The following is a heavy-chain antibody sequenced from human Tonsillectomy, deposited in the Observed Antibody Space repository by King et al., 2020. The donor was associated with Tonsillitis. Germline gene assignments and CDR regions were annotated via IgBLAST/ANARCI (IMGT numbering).Heavy chain of an antibody. Sequence: VQLVESGGGLVQPGGSLRLSCAASGLTFSDHYMDGVRQAPGKGLEWVGRIRNKANDYTTEYAASVKGRFTISRDDSENSLYLKMNSLKSEDTAVYYCARERYYDTSGSIQEFDYWGQGTLVTVSS. D-gene: IGHD3-22*01. V-gene: IGHV3-72*01. J-gene: IGHJ4*02. CDR2: IRNKANDYTT. CDR1: GLTFSDHY. CDR3: ARERYYDTSGSIQEFDY.